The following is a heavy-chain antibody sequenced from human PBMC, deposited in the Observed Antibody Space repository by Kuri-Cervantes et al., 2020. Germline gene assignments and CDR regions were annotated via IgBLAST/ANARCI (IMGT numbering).Heavy chain of an antibody. D-gene: IGHD7-27*01. V-gene: IGHV1-3*01. CDR3: ARFRTGDKEGEVG. CDR2: INAGNGNT. CDR1: GYTFISYA. J-gene: IGHJ4*02. Sequence: ASVKVSCKASGYTFISYALHWVRQAPGQRLEWMGWINAGNGNTKYSQKFQGRVTITRDTSASTAYMELSSLGSEDTAVYYCARFRTGDKEGEVGWGQGTLITVSS.